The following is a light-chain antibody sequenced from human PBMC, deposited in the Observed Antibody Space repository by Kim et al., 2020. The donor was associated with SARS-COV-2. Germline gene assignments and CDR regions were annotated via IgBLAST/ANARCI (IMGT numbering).Light chain of an antibody. J-gene: IGKJ2*01. V-gene: IGKV1-5*01. CDR3: QQYNSYPYT. Sequence: SASVGDRVTITCRASQRISSWLAWYQRKPGKAPKLLIYDASSLESGVPSRFSGSGSGTEFTLTLSSLQPDDFATYYCQQYNSYPYTFGQGTKLEI. CDR1: QRISSW. CDR2: DAS.